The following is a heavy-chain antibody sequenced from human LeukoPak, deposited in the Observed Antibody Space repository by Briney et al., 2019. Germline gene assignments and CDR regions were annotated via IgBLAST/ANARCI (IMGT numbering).Heavy chain of an antibody. Sequence: TGGSLRLSCAASGFTFSSYGMHWVRQAPGKGLEWVAVISYDGSNKYYADSVKGRFTISRDNSKNTLYLQMNSLRAEDTAVYYCARESGMTTVCYFDYWGQGTLVTVSS. CDR3: ARESGMTTVCYFDY. J-gene: IGHJ4*02. V-gene: IGHV3-30*19. D-gene: IGHD4-11*01. CDR1: GFTFSSYG. CDR2: ISYDGSNK.